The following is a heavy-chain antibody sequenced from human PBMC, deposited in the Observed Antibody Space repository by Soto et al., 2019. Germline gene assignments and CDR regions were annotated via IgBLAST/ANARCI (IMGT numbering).Heavy chain of an antibody. CDR3: ARDTTHADCFDY. Sequence: QVQLVQSGAEVNKPGASVKVSCKALGYTFTSDGISWVRQAPGHGREWMGWISAYEGNTNYAQKLQGRVTMTPDTATSTAYRELRSLRADDTAVYYCARDTTHADCFDYWGQGTLVAVST. D-gene: IGHD1-26*01. CDR2: ISAYEGNT. J-gene: IGHJ4*02. V-gene: IGHV1-18*04. CDR1: GYTFTSDG.